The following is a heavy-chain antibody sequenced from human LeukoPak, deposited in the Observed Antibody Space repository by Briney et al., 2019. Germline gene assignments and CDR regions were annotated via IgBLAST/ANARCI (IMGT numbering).Heavy chain of an antibody. Sequence: SETLSLTCTVSGGPISGSVTWGWVRQPPGKGLEWIGNVHYDGRTAPNPSLKSRVTMSLDTSTNQFPLKLNSVTATDTALYYCARVVTAAGLDLWGRGILVTISS. J-gene: IGHJ5*02. V-gene: IGHV4-39*06. CDR2: VHYDGRT. CDR3: ARVVTAAGLDL. CDR1: GGPISGSVT. D-gene: IGHD6-19*01.